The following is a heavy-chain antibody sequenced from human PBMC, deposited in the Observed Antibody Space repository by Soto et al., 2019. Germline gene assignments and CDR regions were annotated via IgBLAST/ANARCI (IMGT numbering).Heavy chain of an antibody. CDR3: ARGDYHDSSGPFSDAFDI. D-gene: IGHD3-22*01. CDR2: IKQDGSEK. V-gene: IGHV3-7*04. J-gene: IGHJ3*02. CDR1: GFTFSSYW. Sequence: GGSLRLSCAASGFTFSSYWMSWVRQTPGKGLEWVANIKQDGSEKWYVDSVEGRFTISRDNAKKSLYLQMNSLRVEDTAVYYCARGDYHDSSGPFSDAFDIWGQGTMVTVSS.